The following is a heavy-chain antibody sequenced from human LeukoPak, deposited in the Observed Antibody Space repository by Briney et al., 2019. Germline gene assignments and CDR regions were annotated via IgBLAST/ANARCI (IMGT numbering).Heavy chain of an antibody. CDR1: RGTVSTYA. V-gene: IGHV1-69*13. J-gene: IGHJ5*02. Sequence: SVKASCKASRGTVSTYAIIWVRQAPGHGLEWMGGIIPIFGTANYAQKFQGRVTITADESTSTAYMELSSLRPEDTAVYYCARVRLRLGELGAWFDPWGQGTLVTVSS. D-gene: IGHD3-16*01. CDR2: IIPIFGTA. CDR3: ARVRLRLGELGAWFDP.